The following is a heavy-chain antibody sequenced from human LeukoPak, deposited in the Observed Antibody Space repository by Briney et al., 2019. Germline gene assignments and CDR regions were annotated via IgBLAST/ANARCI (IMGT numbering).Heavy chain of an antibody. CDR2: INHSGST. V-gene: IGHV4-34*01. D-gene: IGHD6-19*01. Sequence: NPSETLSLTCAAYGGSFSGYYWSWIRQPPGKGLEWIGEINHSGSTNYNPSLKSRVTISVDTSKNQFSLKLSSVTAADTAVYYCARGLGIAVAGTANWFDPWGQGTLVTVSS. CDR3: ARGLGIAVAGTANWFDP. J-gene: IGHJ5*02. CDR1: GGSFSGYY.